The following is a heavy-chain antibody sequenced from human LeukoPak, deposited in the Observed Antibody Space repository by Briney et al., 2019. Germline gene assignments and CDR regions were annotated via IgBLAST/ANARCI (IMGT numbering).Heavy chain of an antibody. CDR3: ARGIYSSGWYGDFDY. D-gene: IGHD6-19*01. CDR2: INPNSGGT. CDR1: GYTFTGYY. V-gene: IGHV1-2*02. Sequence: ASVKVSCKASGYTFTGYYMHWVRQAPGQGPEWMGWINPNSGGTNYAQKFQGRVTMTRDTSISTAYMELSRLRSDDTAVYYCARGIYSSGWYGDFDYWGQGTLVTVSS. J-gene: IGHJ4*02.